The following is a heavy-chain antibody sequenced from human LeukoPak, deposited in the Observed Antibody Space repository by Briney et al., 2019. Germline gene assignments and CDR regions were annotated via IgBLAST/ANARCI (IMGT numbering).Heavy chain of an antibody. D-gene: IGHD6-19*01. J-gene: IGHJ3*02. CDR3: ARDKAVALDAFDI. CDR2: IIPIFGTA. CDR1: GGTLSSYA. V-gene: IGHV1-69*01. Sequence: SVKVSCKASGGTLSSYAISWVRQAPGQGLEWMGGIIPIFGTANYAQKFQGRVTITADESTSTAYMELSSLRSEDTAVYYCARDKAVALDAFDIWGQGTMVTVSS.